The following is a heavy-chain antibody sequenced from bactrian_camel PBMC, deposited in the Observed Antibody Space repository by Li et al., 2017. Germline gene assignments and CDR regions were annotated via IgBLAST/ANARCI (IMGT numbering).Heavy chain of an antibody. D-gene: IGHD2*01. CDR3: AADREGHCLYLHERRN. CDR2: ISLGGTL. V-gene: IGHV3S26*01. J-gene: IGHJ4*01. Sequence: HVQLVESGGRSVQAGGSLRLSCAASGLPYSSRCMSWFRQAPGKEREGVAAISLGGTLSYGDSVKGRFTISRDNSKNTLYLQMNGLKPEDTAMYYCAADREGHCLYLHERRNWGQGTQVTVS. CDR1: GLPYSSRC.